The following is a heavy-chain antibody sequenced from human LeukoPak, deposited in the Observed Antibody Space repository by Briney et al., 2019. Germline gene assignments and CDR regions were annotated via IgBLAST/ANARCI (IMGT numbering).Heavy chain of an antibody. CDR2: ISSSSSTI. CDR1: GFTFSSYS. Sequence: GGSLRLSCAASGFTFSSYSMNWVRQAPGKGLEGVSYISSSSSTIYYADSVKGRFTISRDNDKNSLYLQMNSLRAEDTAVNYCATTMAAAASLYDIDYWGQGTLVTVSS. V-gene: IGHV3-48*01. CDR3: ATTMAAAASLYDIDY. J-gene: IGHJ4*02. D-gene: IGHD2-15*01.